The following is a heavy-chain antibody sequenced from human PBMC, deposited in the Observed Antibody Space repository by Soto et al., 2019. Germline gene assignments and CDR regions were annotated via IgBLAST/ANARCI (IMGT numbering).Heavy chain of an antibody. CDR3: AKGLAGSDLFDY. CDR2: ISGSGGST. J-gene: IGHJ4*02. CDR1: GFTFSSYA. Sequence: PGGSLRLSCAASGFTFSSYAMGWVRQTPGKGLKWVSAISGSGGSTYYADSVKGRFTISRDNSKNTLSLQMNSLRAEDTAVYYCAKGLAGSDLFDYWGQGTLVTVSS. V-gene: IGHV3-23*01.